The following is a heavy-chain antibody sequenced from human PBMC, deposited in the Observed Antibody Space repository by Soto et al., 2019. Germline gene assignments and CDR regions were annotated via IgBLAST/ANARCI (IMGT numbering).Heavy chain of an antibody. V-gene: IGHV4-61*01. CDR2: SYYSGST. D-gene: IGHD6-6*01. Sequence: KASETLSLTCSVSGGSVRSKSHYWTWMRQPPGKGLEWIGYSYYSGSTNYNPSLKSRVTISVDTSKNQFSLKLSSVTAADTAVYYCASLEDSGNWFDPWGQGTLVTVSS. J-gene: IGHJ5*02. CDR1: GGSVRSKSHY. CDR3: ASLEDSGNWFDP.